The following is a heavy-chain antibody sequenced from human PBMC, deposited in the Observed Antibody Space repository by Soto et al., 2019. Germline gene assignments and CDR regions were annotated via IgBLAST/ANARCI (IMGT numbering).Heavy chain of an antibody. CDR1: GGSITTSSYY. Sequence: PSETLSLTCTVSGGSITTSSYYWGWVRQPPGKGLEWIGSIYYSGSTSYNPSLKSRVTMSVDTSKNQFSLKLSSVTAADTAVYYCARHSIEDFGVITLIDFWGQGTLVTVSS. CDR2: IYYSGST. CDR3: ARHSIEDFGVITLIDF. V-gene: IGHV4-39*01. J-gene: IGHJ4*02. D-gene: IGHD3-3*01.